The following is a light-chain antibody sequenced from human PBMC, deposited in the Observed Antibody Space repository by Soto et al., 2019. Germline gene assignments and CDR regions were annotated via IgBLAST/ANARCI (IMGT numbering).Light chain of an antibody. J-gene: IGKJ2*01. Sequence: IQMTQSPSSLSASVRDSVTVTCRASQSINIYLNWYQQKPGKAPTLLIYGASSLQSGVPSRFTGGGSRTDFTLTISSLQPEDFATYYCQQSYRSPYTFGQGTKLDIK. CDR3: QQSYRSPYT. V-gene: IGKV1-39*01. CDR1: QSINIY. CDR2: GAS.